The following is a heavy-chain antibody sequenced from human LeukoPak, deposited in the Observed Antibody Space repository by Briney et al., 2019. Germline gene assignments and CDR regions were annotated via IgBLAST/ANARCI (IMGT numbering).Heavy chain of an antibody. V-gene: IGHV3-23*01. CDR2: IGSSGSGGNT. CDR1: GVTLSNYA. J-gene: IGHJ2*01. CDR3: AKDRTVGASYWYFDL. D-gene: IGHD1-26*01. Sequence: GGSLRPSCVASGVTLSNYAMSWARQAPGKGLEWVSGIGSSGSGGNTYYADSVKGRFTISRDSSRNTLFLHMNTLRAEDTAIYYCAKDRTVGASYWYFDLWGRGTLVTVSS.